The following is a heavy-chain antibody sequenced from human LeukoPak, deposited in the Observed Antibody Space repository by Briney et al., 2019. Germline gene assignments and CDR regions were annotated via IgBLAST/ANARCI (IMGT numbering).Heavy chain of an antibody. CDR3: ARDIVNTYYYDSSGYPLEYYFDY. D-gene: IGHD3-22*01. CDR2: IDSVGSP. V-gene: IGHV4-39*07. J-gene: IGHJ4*02. Sequence: PSETLSLTCTVSGASITNSTCHWVWIRQPPGKGLEWIGSIDSVGSPYYTPSLQSRVTISVDTSKNQFSLKLSSVTAADTAVYYCARDIVNTYYYDSSGYPLEYYFDYWGQGTLVTVSS. CDR1: GASITNSTCH.